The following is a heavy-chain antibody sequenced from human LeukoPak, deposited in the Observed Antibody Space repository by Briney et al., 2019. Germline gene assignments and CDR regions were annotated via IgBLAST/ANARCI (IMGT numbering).Heavy chain of an antibody. D-gene: IGHD6-13*01. Sequence: GESLKISCKGSGNSFASYWIGWVRQMPRKCLEWMGNIYPDDSDTRYSPSFQGQVTISADQSISTAYLQWSSLKASDTAMYYCARRIAGSVSDYWGQGTLVTVSS. V-gene: IGHV5-51*01. CDR2: IYPDDSDT. CDR3: ARRIAGSVSDY. CDR1: GNSFASYW. J-gene: IGHJ4*02.